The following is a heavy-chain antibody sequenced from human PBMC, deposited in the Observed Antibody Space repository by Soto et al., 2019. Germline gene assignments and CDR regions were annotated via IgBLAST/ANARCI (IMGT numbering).Heavy chain of an antibody. CDR2: ISGSGGST. V-gene: IGHV3-23*01. Sequence: GGSLRLSCAASGFTFSSYAMSWVRQAPGKGLEWVSAISGSGGSTYYADSVKGRFTISRDNSKNTLYLQMNSPRAEDTAVYYCAKGRTYPDYGDYFHFDYWGQGTLVTVSS. J-gene: IGHJ4*02. CDR1: GFTFSSYA. CDR3: AKGRTYPDYGDYFHFDY. D-gene: IGHD4-17*01.